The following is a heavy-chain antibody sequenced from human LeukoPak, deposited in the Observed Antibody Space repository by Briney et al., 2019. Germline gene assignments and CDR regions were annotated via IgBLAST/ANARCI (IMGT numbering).Heavy chain of an antibody. Sequence: GGSLRLSCAASGFTFSSYAMSWVRQAPGKGLEWVSAISGSGGSTYYADSVKGRFTISRDNSKNTLYLQMNGLRAEDTAIYYCAKDVYAYGYSDAFDIWGQGTMVTVSS. CDR1: GFTFSSYA. D-gene: IGHD5-18*01. V-gene: IGHV3-23*01. J-gene: IGHJ3*02. CDR3: AKDVYAYGYSDAFDI. CDR2: ISGSGGST.